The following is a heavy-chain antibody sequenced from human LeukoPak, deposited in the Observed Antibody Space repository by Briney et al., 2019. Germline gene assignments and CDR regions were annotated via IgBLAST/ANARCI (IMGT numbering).Heavy chain of an antibody. J-gene: IGHJ6*03. CDR3: ARDAPIPSSGSYARYYYYYYMDV. CDR2: ISAYNGNT. Sequence: ASVKISCKASGYTFTSYGISWVRQAPGQGLEWMGWISAYNGNTNYAQKLQGRVTMTTDTSTSTAYMELRSLRSDDTAVYYCARDAPIPSSGSYARYYYYYYMDVWGKGTTVTVSS. CDR1: GYTFTSYG. V-gene: IGHV1-18*01. D-gene: IGHD1-26*01.